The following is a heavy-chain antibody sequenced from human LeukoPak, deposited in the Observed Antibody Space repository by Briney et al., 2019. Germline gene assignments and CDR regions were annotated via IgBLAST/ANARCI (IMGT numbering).Heavy chain of an antibody. CDR1: GYSFTSYW. D-gene: IGHD5-18*01. CDR2: IYPGDSDT. V-gene: IGHV5-51*01. CDR3: ASGYRHYYYGMDI. Sequence: KAGESPKISCKGSGYSFTSYWIGWVRQMPGKGLEWMGIIYPGDSDTRYSPSFQGQVTISVDKSISTAYLQWSSLKASDTAMYYCASGYRHYYYGMDIWGQGTTVTVSS. J-gene: IGHJ6*02.